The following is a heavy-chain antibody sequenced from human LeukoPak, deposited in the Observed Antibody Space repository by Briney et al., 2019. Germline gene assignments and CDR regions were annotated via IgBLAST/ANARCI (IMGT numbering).Heavy chain of an antibody. Sequence: GGSLRLSCTASGFIVSDRYMTWARQAPGRGLEWVSLIYHSGTTYYADSVKGRFTISRDNSKNTLYLQMNSLRAEDTAVYYCATQGGNFDYWGQGTLVTVSS. CDR1: GFIVSDRY. D-gene: IGHD3-16*01. J-gene: IGHJ4*02. CDR2: IYHSGTT. CDR3: ATQGGNFDY. V-gene: IGHV3-66*04.